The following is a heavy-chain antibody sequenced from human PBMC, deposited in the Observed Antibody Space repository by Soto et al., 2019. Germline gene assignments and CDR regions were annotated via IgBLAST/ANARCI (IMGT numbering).Heavy chain of an antibody. V-gene: IGHV4-4*02. D-gene: IGHD1-26*01. CDR3: ARGGYYFDVDV. CDR2: IHHSGST. J-gene: IGHJ6*03. CDR1: GGSVTISNW. Sequence: SETLSLTCAVSGGSVTISNWWSWVRQTPGKGLEWIGQIHHSGSTNYNPSLTSRVTISVDKSKNQFSLEMKSVTAADTAVYYCARGGYYFDVDVWGKGTTVTVSS.